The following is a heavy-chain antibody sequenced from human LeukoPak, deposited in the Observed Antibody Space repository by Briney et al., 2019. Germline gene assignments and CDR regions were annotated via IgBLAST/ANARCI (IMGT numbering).Heavy chain of an antibody. Sequence: SETLSLTCTVSGDSVRTNNYYWSWIRQPPGKGLEWIGYIYYSGSTNYNPSLKSRVTISVDTSKNQFSLKLSSVTAADTAVYYCARAAGYGSGSYYVPYYYYGMDVWGQGTTVTVSS. V-gene: IGHV4-61*01. D-gene: IGHD3-10*01. CDR2: IYYSGST. CDR3: ARAAGYGSGSYYVPYYYYGMDV. CDR1: GDSVRTNNYY. J-gene: IGHJ6*02.